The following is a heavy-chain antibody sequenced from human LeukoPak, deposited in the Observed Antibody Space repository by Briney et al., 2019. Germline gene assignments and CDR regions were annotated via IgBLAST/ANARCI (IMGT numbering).Heavy chain of an antibody. V-gene: IGHV1-18*01. D-gene: IGHD2-15*01. CDR1: GYTFTNQG. J-gene: IGHJ6*02. Sequence: ASVKVSCKASGYTFTNQGISWVRQAPGQGLEWLGWISVNNGNTQYAQSLQGRVIMTTDTSTSTAYMKLRSLRSDDTAVYYCARDAISWTSDIYYYYGMDVWGQGTTVTVSS. CDR3: ARDAISWTSDIYYYYGMDV. CDR2: ISVNNGNT.